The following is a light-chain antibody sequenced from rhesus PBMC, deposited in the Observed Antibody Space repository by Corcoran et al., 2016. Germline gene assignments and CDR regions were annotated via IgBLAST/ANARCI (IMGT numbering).Light chain of an antibody. CDR1: SSNIGAGYG. CDR3: QSYDSSLSAV. J-gene: IGLJ6*01. Sequence: QSVLTQPPSVSGAPGQRVTISCTGSSSNIGAGYGVQWYQQLPGTAPKLLIFESNKRPSGFSVRFSGSQSGSSASLAIIGLQSEDEADYYCQSYDSSLSAVFGSGTKLTVL. V-gene: IGLV1S2*01. CDR2: ESN.